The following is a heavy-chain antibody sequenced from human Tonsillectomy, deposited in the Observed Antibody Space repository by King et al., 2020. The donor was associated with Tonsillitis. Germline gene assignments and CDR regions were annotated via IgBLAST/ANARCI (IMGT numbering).Heavy chain of an antibody. V-gene: IGHV4-61*02. CDR2: IDTRGST. CDR1: GGSISSGNYY. J-gene: IGHJ4*02. Sequence: VQLQESGPGLVKPSQTLSLTCAVSGGSISSGNYYWSWLRQPAGKGLEWIGHIDTRGSTNFNPSLKSRVTMSGDTSNNQFSLRLSSVTAADTAVYYCARRRGLGLFDYWGQGTLITVSS. D-gene: IGHD7-27*01. CDR3: ARRRGLGLFDY.